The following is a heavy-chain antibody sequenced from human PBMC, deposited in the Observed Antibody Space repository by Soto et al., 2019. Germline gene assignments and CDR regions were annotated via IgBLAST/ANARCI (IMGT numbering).Heavy chain of an antibody. J-gene: IGHJ4*02. CDR1: GFTFSSYA. V-gene: IGHV3-23*01. D-gene: IGHD6-19*01. Sequence: EVQLLESGGGSVQPGRSLRLSCAASGFTFSSYAMNWVRQAPGKGLEWVSAMSGTGGSTYYADSVKGRFTISRDNSKNTLYLQMNSLRVEDTAVFYCAKAGFSSGWSPSYFDYWGQGTLVTVSS. CDR2: MSGTGGST. CDR3: AKAGFSSGWSPSYFDY.